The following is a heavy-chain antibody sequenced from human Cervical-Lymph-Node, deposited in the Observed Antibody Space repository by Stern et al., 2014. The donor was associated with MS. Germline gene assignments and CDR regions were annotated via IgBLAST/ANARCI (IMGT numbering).Heavy chain of an antibody. D-gene: IGHD4-17*01. V-gene: IGHV2-5*02. CDR2: IYWDADE. Sequence: QVTLKESGPTLVKPTQTLTLTCTFSGFSLNTSGVGVGWIRQPPGKALEWLAVIYWDADERYSPSLNSRLTITKDTSKNQVVLTMANMDPVDTGTYYCAHTTVTFDEAYGLDVWGQGTTVTVSS. CDR1: GFSLNTSGVG. J-gene: IGHJ6*02. CDR3: AHTTVTFDEAYGLDV.